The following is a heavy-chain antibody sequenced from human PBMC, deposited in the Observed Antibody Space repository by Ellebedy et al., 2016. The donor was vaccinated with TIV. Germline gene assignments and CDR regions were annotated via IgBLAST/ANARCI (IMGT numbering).Heavy chain of an antibody. CDR1: GFTFSSYG. Sequence: PGGSLRLSCAASGFTFSSYGMSWVRQAPGKGLEWVSGISDSGTGIYYADAVKGRFTISRDNSKNTLYLQMNGLRAEDTAVYYCARATSGFDFWGQGALVTVSS. CDR2: ISDSGTGI. V-gene: IGHV3-23*01. CDR3: ARATSGFDF. D-gene: IGHD3-10*01. J-gene: IGHJ4*02.